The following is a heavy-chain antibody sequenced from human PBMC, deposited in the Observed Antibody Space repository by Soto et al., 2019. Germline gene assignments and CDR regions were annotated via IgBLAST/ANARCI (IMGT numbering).Heavy chain of an antibody. Sequence: GGSLRLSCAASGFTFSSYDMHWVRQATGKGLEWVSAIGTAGDTYYPGSVKGRFTISRENAKNSLYLQMNSLRAGDTAVYYCARGYCSSTSCYKSENFQHWGQGTLVTVSS. J-gene: IGHJ1*01. CDR1: GFTFSSYD. CDR3: ARGYCSSTSCYKSENFQH. CDR2: IGTAGDT. V-gene: IGHV3-13*01. D-gene: IGHD2-2*02.